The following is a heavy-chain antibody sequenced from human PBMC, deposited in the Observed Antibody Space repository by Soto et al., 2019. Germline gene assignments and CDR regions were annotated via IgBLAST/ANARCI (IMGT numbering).Heavy chain of an antibody. J-gene: IGHJ5*02. CDR3: ASQNDGYCSSTSCYASKNWFDP. CDR1: GGTISSSDC. CDR2: IYYSGST. V-gene: IGHV4-4*02. D-gene: IGHD2-2*01. Sequence: PSESLYLTSAVSGGTISSSDCSGSFRQHPGKGLEWIGEIYYSGSTNYNPSLKSRVTISVDKTKNQFSLKLSSVTAADTAVYYWASQNDGYCSSTSCYASKNWFDPWGQGTLVTVSS.